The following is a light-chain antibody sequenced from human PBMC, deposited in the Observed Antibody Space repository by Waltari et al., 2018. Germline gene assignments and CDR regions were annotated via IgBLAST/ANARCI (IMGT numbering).Light chain of an antibody. CDR2: VNRDGSH. V-gene: IGLV4-69*01. CDR1: SGHINNV. Sequence: QLVLTQSPSASASLGASVKLTCTLSSGHINNVIAWLQQRPEKGPRYLMKVNRDGSHTKGDARPDRCSGSGSRAEHHLGISSLQSGDGAGYICQTGGHGTWVFGGGTKLTVL. J-gene: IGLJ3*02. CDR3: QTGGHGTWV.